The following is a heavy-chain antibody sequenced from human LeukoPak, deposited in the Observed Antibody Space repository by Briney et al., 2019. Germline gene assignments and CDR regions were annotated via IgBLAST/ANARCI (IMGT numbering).Heavy chain of an antibody. J-gene: IGHJ3*02. D-gene: IGHD3-10*01. CDR1: GDSVSSNSAA. CDR3: ASTNLTATYYYGSGSYVYAFDI. Sequence: SQTLSLTCAISGDSVSSNSAAWNWIRQSPSRGLEWLGRTYYRSKWYNDYAVSVKSRITINPDTSKNQFSLQLNSVTPEDTAVYYCASTNLTATYYYGSGSYVYAFDIWGQGTMVTVSS. CDR2: TYYRSKWYN. V-gene: IGHV6-1*01.